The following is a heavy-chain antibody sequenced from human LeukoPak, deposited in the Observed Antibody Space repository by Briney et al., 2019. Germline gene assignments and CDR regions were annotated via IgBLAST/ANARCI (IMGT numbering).Heavy chain of an antibody. V-gene: IGHV3-23*01. D-gene: IGHD3-22*01. Sequence: PGGSLRLSCAAPGFTFSSYAMSWVRQAPGKGLEWVSAISGSGGSTYYADSVKGRFTISRDNSKNTLYLQMNSLRAEDTAVYYCAKDQVPYYDSSGYDYWGQGTLVTVSS. CDR1: GFTFSSYA. J-gene: IGHJ4*02. CDR2: ISGSGGST. CDR3: AKDQVPYYDSSGYDY.